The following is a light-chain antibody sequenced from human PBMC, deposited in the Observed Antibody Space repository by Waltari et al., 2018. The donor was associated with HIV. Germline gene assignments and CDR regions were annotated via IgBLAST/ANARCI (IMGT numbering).Light chain of an antibody. CDR3: QQYYSSPGT. J-gene: IGKJ1*01. Sequence: DIQMTQSPSTLSASVGDRVTITCRASQSIIVWLAWYQQKPGKAPKLLIYKASSLESGVPSRFSGSGSGTEFTFTISSLQPDDFATYYCQQYYSSPGTFGQGTKVEIK. CDR2: KAS. V-gene: IGKV1-5*03. CDR1: QSIIVW.